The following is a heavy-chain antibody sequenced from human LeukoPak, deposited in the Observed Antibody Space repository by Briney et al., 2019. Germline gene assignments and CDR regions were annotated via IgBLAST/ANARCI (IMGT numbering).Heavy chain of an antibody. CDR2: IYYSGST. V-gene: IGHV4-59*01. J-gene: IGHJ4*02. D-gene: IGHD4-23*01. Sequence: PSETLSLTCTVSGGSISSYYWSWIRQPPGKGLEWIGYIYYSGSTNYNPSLKSRVTISVDTSKNQLSLKLSSVTAADTAVYYCARDRGGNSIDYWGQGTLVTVSS. CDR1: GGSISSYY. CDR3: ARDRGGNSIDY.